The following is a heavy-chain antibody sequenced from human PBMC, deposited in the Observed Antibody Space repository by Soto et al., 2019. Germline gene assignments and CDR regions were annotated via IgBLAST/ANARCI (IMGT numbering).Heavy chain of an antibody. J-gene: IGHJ4*02. D-gene: IGHD5-12*01. CDR1: GYTFTSYG. CDR3: VRGEDSGYDYDGNFDY. V-gene: IGHV1-18*01. Sequence: ASVKVSCKASGYTFTSYGISWVRQAPGQGLEWMGWISAYNGSTNYAQKLQGRVTMTTDTSTSTAYMELRSLRSEDTAVYYCVRGEDSGYDYDGNFDYWGQGTLVT. CDR2: ISAYNGST.